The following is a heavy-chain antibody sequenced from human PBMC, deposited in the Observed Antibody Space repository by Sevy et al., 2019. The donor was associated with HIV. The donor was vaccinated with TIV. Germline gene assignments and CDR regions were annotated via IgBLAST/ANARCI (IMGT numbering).Heavy chain of an antibody. CDR1: GFTFSNYN. V-gene: IGHV3-21*01. D-gene: IGHD1-26*01. CDR3: ARDFPVGTTSTFDY. Sequence: WGSLRLSCAASGFTFSNYNMNWVRQAPGKGLEWVSSITGSSNYIYYADSLKGRFTASRDNAKNSLYLQMNSLRAEDTAVYYCARDFPVGTTSTFDYWGQGTLVTVSS. CDR2: ITGSSNYI. J-gene: IGHJ4*02.